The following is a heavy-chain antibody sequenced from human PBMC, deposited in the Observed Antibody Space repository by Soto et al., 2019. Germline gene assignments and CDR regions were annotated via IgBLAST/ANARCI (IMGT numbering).Heavy chain of an antibody. CDR1: GFTFSSYG. CDR2: ISYDGSNK. Sequence: QVQLVESGGGVVQPGRSLRLSCAASGFTFSSYGMHWVRQAPGKGLEWVAVISYDGSNKYYADSVKGRFTISRDNSKHTLYLQMNSLRAEDTAVYYCAKAPIFGVVITNWFDPWGQGTLVTVSS. V-gene: IGHV3-30*18. CDR3: AKAPIFGVVITNWFDP. D-gene: IGHD3-3*01. J-gene: IGHJ5*02.